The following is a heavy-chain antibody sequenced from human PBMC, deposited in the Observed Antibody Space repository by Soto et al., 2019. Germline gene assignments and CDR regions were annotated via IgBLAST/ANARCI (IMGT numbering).Heavy chain of an antibody. J-gene: IGHJ6*02. V-gene: IGHV3-23*01. CDR3: AKDGASGSYPPYYYFGMDV. CDR2: ISGSGGNA. CDR1: GFTFSSYA. Sequence: EVQLLESGGGLVQPGGSLRLSCAASGFTFSSYAMSWVRQAPGKGQEWVSSISGSGGNAYYADSVKGRFSISRDNSKNTLRLQMNSLRADDTAVYYCAKDGASGSYPPYYYFGMDVWGQGTTVTVSS. D-gene: IGHD1-26*01.